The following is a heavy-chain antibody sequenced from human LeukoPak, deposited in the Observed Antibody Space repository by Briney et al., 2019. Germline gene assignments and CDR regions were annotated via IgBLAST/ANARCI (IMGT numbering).Heavy chain of an antibody. J-gene: IGHJ3*02. Sequence: GGSLRLSCAASGFTFSSYSMTWVRQAPGKGLEWVSSISSSSSYIYYADSVKGRFTISRDNAKNSLYLQMNSLRAEDTAVYYCARVVFDAFDIWGQGTMVTVSS. CDR3: ARVVFDAFDI. CDR2: ISSSSSYI. CDR1: GFTFSSYS. D-gene: IGHD3-10*01. V-gene: IGHV3-21*01.